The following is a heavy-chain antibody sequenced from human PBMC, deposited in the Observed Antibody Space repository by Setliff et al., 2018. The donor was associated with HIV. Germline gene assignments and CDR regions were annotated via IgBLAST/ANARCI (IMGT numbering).Heavy chain of an antibody. V-gene: IGHV1-2*02. CDR1: GFTFTAHK. D-gene: IGHD2-2*01. CDR3: ARESIASSFVFFSHYMDF. J-gene: IGHJ6*03. Sequence: GASVKVSCKTSGFTFTAHKFHWVRQAPGQGLEWMGWTNANGGVTRYAQSFQGRVTMTGDPSITTAFMELSRLTSDDTAVYYCARESIASSFVFFSHYMDFWGSGTTVTVSS. CDR2: TNANGGVT.